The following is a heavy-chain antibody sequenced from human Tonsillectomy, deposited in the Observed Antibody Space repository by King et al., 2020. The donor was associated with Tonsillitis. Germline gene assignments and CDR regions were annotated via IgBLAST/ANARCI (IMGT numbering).Heavy chain of an antibody. CDR1: GFTFSRYW. D-gene: IGHD1-26*01. Sequence: QLVQSGGGLVQPGGSLRLSCAGSGFTFSRYWMTWVRQAPGKGLEWVANIKQDGSEKSYVDFVKGRFTISRDNAKNSLYLQMNSLRAEDTAFYYCARVRGSYCLDYWGQGTLVTVSS. V-gene: IGHV3-7*04. CDR2: IKQDGSEK. CDR3: ARVRGSYCLDY. J-gene: IGHJ4*02.